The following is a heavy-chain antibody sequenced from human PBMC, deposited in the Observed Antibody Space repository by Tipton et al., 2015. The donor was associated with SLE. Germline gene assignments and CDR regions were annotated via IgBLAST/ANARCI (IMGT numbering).Heavy chain of an antibody. V-gene: IGHV3-9*01. CDR1: GFTFDDYA. CDR3: AKDSTGDDAFDI. CDR2: ISWNSGSI. J-gene: IGHJ3*02. Sequence: SLRLSCAASGFTFDDYAMHWVRQAPGKGLEWVSGISWNSGSIGCADSVKGRFTISRDNAKNSLYLQMNSLRAEDTALYYCAKDSTGDDAFDIWGQGTMVTVSS. D-gene: IGHD3-10*01.